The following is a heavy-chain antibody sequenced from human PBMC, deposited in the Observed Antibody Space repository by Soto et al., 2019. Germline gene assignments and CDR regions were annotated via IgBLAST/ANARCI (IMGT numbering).Heavy chain of an antibody. CDR2: INSDGSST. D-gene: IGHD6-19*01. CDR1: GVTFSNYW. V-gene: IGHV3-74*03. Sequence: GGSLRLSCAASGVTFSNYWMHWVRQAPGKGLVWVSRINSDGSSTMYADSVKGRFTIFRDNAKNTLYLQMNSLRAEDTAVYYCARDPAPIGWYDYWGQGMLVTVSS. J-gene: IGHJ4*02. CDR3: ARDPAPIGWYDY.